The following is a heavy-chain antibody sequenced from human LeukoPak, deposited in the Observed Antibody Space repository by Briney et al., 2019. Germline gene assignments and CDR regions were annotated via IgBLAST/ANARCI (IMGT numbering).Heavy chain of an antibody. D-gene: IGHD5-18*01. CDR2: IYSGGST. CDR3: ASSGWIQLWWHFDY. J-gene: IGHJ4*02. CDR1: GFTFGSYG. V-gene: IGHV3-NL1*01. Sequence: GGSLRLSCAASGFTFGSYGMHWDRQAPGKGLEWVSVIYSGGSTYYADSVKGRFTISRDNSKNTLYLQMDSLRVEDMAVYYCASSGWIQLWWHFDYWGQGTLVTVSS.